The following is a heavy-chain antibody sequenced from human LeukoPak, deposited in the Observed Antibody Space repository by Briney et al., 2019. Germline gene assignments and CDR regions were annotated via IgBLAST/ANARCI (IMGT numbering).Heavy chain of an antibody. D-gene: IGHD5-18*01. CDR3: ARDRGYSYGPGGQGYYYGMDV. V-gene: IGHV3-21*01. J-gene: IGHJ6*02. Sequence: GSLRLSCAASGFTFSTYGMHWVRQAPGKGLEWVSSISSSSSYIYYADSVKGRFTISRDNAKNSLYLQMNSLRAEDTAVYYCARDRGYSYGPGGQGYYYGMDVWGRGTTVTVSS. CDR2: ISSSSSYI. CDR1: GFTFSTYG.